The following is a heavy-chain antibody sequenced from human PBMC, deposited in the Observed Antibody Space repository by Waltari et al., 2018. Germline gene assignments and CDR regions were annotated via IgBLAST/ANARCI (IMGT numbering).Heavy chain of an antibody. J-gene: IGHJ6*03. D-gene: IGHD6-19*01. Sequence: EVQLLESGGGLVQPGGSLRLSCAASGFTFSSYAMSWVRQAPGKGLEWVSVIYSGGSTYYADSVKGRFTISRDNSKNTLYLQMNSLRAEDTAVYYCVKSSSSGWNYYYYMDVWGKGTTVTVSS. CDR3: VKSSSSGWNYYYYMDV. CDR1: GFTFSSYA. CDR2: IYSGGST. V-gene: IGHV3-23*03.